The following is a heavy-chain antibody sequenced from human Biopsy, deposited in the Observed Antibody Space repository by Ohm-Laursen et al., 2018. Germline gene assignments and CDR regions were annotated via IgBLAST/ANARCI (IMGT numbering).Heavy chain of an antibody. V-gene: IGHV1-69*04. Sequence: SVKVSCKASGGPSSNYAFSWVRQAPGQGLEWVGRIVPILGHLNYAQRFQGRVSITADKSTTYVYMELSRLTSGDTAVYCCAADADGYYTEFDYWGPGTLVTVSS. CDR2: IVPILGHL. CDR3: AADADGYYTEFDY. CDR1: GGPSSNYA. D-gene: IGHD3-3*01. J-gene: IGHJ4*02.